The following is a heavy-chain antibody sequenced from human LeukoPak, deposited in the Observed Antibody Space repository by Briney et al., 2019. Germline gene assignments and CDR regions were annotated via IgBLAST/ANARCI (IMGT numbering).Heavy chain of an antibody. J-gene: IGHJ6*04. CDR1: GFTFTTYG. V-gene: IGHV3-23*01. Sequence: GGSLRLSCAASGFTFTTYGMSWVRQAPGKGLEWVSAITGSGGNTYYADSVKGRFTISRDNSKNTLYLQMNSLRAEDTAVYYCAELGITMIGGVWGKGTTVTISS. D-gene: IGHD3-10*02. CDR3: AELGITMIGGV. CDR2: ITGSGGNT.